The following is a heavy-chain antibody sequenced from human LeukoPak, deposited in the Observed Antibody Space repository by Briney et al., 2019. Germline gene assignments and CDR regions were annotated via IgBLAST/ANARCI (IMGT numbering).Heavy chain of an antibody. J-gene: IGHJ6*02. Sequence: GGSLRLSCAASGFTFSNAWMSWVRQAPGKGLEWVSVIYSGGSTYYADSVKGRFTISRDNAKNSLYLQMNSLRAEDTAVYYCARTLDYCGMDVWGQGTTVTVSS. CDR3: ARTLDYCGMDV. CDR1: GFTFSNAW. V-gene: IGHV3-66*01. CDR2: IYSGGST.